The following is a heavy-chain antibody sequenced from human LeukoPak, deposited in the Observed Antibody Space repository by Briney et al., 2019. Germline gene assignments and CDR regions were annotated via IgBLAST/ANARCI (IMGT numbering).Heavy chain of an antibody. Sequence: GGSLRLSCAASGFTFSRYWMSWVRQAPRKGLEWVANIKQDGSEKYYVDSVKGRFTISRDNAKNSLYLQMNSLRAEDTAVYYCARDKGDYDASGSLFVFGGQGTLVTVSS. CDR3: ARDKGDYDASGSLFVF. D-gene: IGHD3-22*01. V-gene: IGHV3-7*03. CDR1: GFTFSRYW. CDR2: IKQDGSEK. J-gene: IGHJ4*01.